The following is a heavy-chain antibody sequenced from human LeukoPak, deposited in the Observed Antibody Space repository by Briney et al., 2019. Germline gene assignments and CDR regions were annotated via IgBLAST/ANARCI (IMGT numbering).Heavy chain of an antibody. CDR1: GSPFTSYW. Sequence: GGSLQISCQGSGSPFTSYWIGWVRQLPGKGLGGMGIIYPGDSDTRYSPSFEGQGTISADQSISTAYLQWSSLKASDTAMYYCARLHVVAATHHYYYGMDVWGQGTTVTVSS. CDR3: ARLHVVAATHHYYYGMDV. D-gene: IGHD2-15*01. CDR2: IYPGDSDT. V-gene: IGHV5-51*01. J-gene: IGHJ6*02.